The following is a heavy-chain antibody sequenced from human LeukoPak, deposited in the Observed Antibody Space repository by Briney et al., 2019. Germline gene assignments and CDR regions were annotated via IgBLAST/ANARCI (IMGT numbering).Heavy chain of an antibody. CDR2: ISYDGSNK. D-gene: IGHD4-17*01. Sequence: GGSLRLSCAASGFTFSSYGMHWVRQAPGKGLEWVAVISYDGSNKYYADSVKGRFTISRDNSKNTLYLQMNSLRAEDTAVYYCARSPLYGDYAIGYWGQGTLVTVSS. CDR3: ARSPLYGDYAIGY. J-gene: IGHJ4*02. V-gene: IGHV3-30*03. CDR1: GFTFSSYG.